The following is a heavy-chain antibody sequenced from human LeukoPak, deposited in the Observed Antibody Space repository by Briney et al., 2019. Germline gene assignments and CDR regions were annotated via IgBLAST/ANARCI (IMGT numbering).Heavy chain of an antibody. D-gene: IGHD3-22*01. CDR2: IYHSGST. CDR3: AREDDSSASKDY. J-gene: IGHJ4*02. CDR1: GGSISSGGYS. Sequence: PSETLSLTCAVSGGSISSGGYSWSWIRQPPGKGLEWIGYIYHSGSTYYNPSLKSRVTISVDRSKNQFSLKLSSVTAADTAVYYCAREDDSSASKDYWGQGTPVTVSS. V-gene: IGHV4-30-2*01.